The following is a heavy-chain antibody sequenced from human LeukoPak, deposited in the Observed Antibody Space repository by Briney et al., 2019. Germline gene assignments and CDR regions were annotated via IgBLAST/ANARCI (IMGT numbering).Heavy chain of an antibody. Sequence: GGSLRLSCAASGFTFSSYWMHWVRQAPGKGLVWVSRINSDGSSTSYADSVKGRFTISRDNAKNTLYLQMNSLRAEDTGVYYCARDGRALLRDFDYWGQGTLVTVSS. J-gene: IGHJ4*02. CDR1: GFTFSSYW. CDR3: ARDGRALLRDFDY. CDR2: INSDGSST. V-gene: IGHV3-74*01. D-gene: IGHD1-26*01.